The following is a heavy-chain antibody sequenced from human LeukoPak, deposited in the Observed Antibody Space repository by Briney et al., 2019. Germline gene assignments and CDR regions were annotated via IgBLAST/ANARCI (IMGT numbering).Heavy chain of an antibody. CDR2: IIPIFGTA. CDR3: ARVWGRGYSYGYFDY. J-gene: IGHJ4*02. D-gene: IGHD5-18*01. CDR1: GGTFSSYA. Sequence: SVKVSCKASGGTFSSYAISWVRQAPGQGLEGMGGIIPIFGTANYAQKFQGRVTITTDESTSTAYMELSSLRSEDTAVYYCARVWGRGYSYGYFDYWGQGTLVTVSS. V-gene: IGHV1-69*05.